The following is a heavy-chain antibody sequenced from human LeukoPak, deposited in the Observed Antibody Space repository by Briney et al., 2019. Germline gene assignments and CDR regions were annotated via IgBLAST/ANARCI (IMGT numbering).Heavy chain of an antibody. Sequence: SETLSLTCAVYGGSFSGYYWSWIRQPPGKGLEWIGEINHSGSTNYNPSPKSRVTISVDTSKNQFSLKLSSVTAADTAVYYCAAPRAYGGSYGYWGQGTLVTVSS. CDR1: GGSFSGYY. CDR2: INHSGST. D-gene: IGHD3-10*01. V-gene: IGHV4-34*01. CDR3: AAPRAYGGSYGY. J-gene: IGHJ4*02.